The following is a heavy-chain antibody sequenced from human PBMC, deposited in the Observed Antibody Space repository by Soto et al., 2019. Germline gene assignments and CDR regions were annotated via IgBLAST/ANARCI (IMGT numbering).Heavy chain of an antibody. CDR1: GFTFSCYL. CDR2: INSDGSST. J-gene: IGHJ4*02. V-gene: IGHV3-74*01. Sequence: LXLSCASSGFTFSCYLMHWFRQAPGKGLVWVSRINSDGSSTSYADSVKGRFTISRDNAKNTLYLQMNSLRAEDTAVYYCARAAWGYFDFGGGQGTLVTVSS. CDR3: ARAAWGYFDFG. D-gene: IGHD3-9*01.